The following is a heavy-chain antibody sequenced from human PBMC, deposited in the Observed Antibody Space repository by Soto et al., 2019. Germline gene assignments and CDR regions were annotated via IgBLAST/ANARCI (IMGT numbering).Heavy chain of an antibody. V-gene: IGHV1-69*01. CDR3: ARRFDGDSSSWSWLDP. J-gene: IGHJ5*02. CDR2: IIPIFGTA. D-gene: IGHD6-13*01. Sequence: QVQLVQSGAEVKKPGSSVKVSCKASGGSFSNYAITWVRQAPGQGLEWMGGIIPIFGTANYAQKFQGKVTITADESTSTAYMELSSLRSDDTAVYYCARRFDGDSSSWSWLDPWGQGTLVIVSS. CDR1: GGSFSNYA.